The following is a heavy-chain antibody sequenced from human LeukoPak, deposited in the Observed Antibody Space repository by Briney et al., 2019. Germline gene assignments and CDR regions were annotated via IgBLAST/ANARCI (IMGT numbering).Heavy chain of an antibody. V-gene: IGHV3-15*01. D-gene: IGHD6-6*01. CDR2: IKNKIDGGTT. Sequence: GGSLRLSCAASGFSFSNAWMTWVRQAPGKGLEWVGRIKNKIDGGTTDFAAPLKGRFTISRDDSKATLYLQMNSLETEDTAVYYCTTAPFRIASRDCWGQGTLVTVSS. CDR1: GFSFSNAW. CDR3: TTAPFRIASRDC. J-gene: IGHJ4*02.